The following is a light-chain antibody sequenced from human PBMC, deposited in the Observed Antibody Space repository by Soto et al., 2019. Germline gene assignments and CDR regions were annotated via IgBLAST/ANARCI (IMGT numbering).Light chain of an antibody. J-gene: IGLJ3*02. CDR3: CSYAGSSTWV. CDR1: SNDVGGYIY. V-gene: IGLV2-11*01. CDR2: DVN. Sequence: QSALTQPRSVSGSPGQSVTISCTGTSNDVGGYIYVSWYQQHPGKAPKLLISDVNKRPSGVPDRFSGSKSGNTASLIISGLQAEDEADYYCCSYAGSSTWVFGGGTKLTVL.